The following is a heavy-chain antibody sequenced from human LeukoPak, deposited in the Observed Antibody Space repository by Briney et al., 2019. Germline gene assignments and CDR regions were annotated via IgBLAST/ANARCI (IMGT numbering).Heavy chain of an antibody. D-gene: IGHD6-13*01. V-gene: IGHV3-30*18. Sequence: PGRSLRLSCAASGFTFSSYGMHWVRQAPGKGLEWVAVISYDGSNKYYADSVKGRFTISRDNSKNTLYLQMNSLRAEDSAVYYCAKDLKGSSPGGDYWGQGTLVTVSS. CDR3: AKDLKGSSPGGDY. CDR1: GFTFSSYG. J-gene: IGHJ4*02. CDR2: ISYDGSNK.